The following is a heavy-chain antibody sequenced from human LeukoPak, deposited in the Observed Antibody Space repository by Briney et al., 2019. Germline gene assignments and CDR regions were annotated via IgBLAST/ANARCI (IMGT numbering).Heavy chain of an antibody. CDR3: ARVGHYYDSSGYYFWFDP. CDR2: ISAYNGNT. D-gene: IGHD3-22*01. CDR1: GYTFTSYG. J-gene: IGHJ5*02. V-gene: IGHV1-18*01. Sequence: ASVKVSCKASGYTFTSYGISWVRQAPGQGLEWMGWISAYNGNTNYAQKLQGRVTMTTDTSTSTAYMELRSLRSDDTAVYYCARVGHYYDSSGYYFWFDPWGQGTLVTVSS.